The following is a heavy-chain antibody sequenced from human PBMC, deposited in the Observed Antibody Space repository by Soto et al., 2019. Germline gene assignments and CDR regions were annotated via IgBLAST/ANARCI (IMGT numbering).Heavy chain of an antibody. CDR1: EGTFNSYA. CDR2: IIPYYNTL. D-gene: IGHD6-13*01. J-gene: IGHJ4*02. CDR3: ASVASRWYPYCFDS. Sequence: QAQVVQSGAEVRKPGSSVKLSCKASEGTFNSYAIAWVRQAPGQGLEWMGGIIPYYNTLNYAQKFQDRVTIPAADSTNTVYRELSSLRSDDTAVYFFASVASRWYPYCFDSWAQGTLVTVSS. V-gene: IGHV1-69*01.